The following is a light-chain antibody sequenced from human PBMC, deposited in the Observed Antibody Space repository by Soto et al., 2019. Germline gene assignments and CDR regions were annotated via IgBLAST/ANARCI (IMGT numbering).Light chain of an antibody. V-gene: IGKV3-11*01. CDR2: QTS. CDR3: HQRQSWPRT. CDR1: QYINTR. Sequence: EIVLTQSPATLSSFPGDRVTLSCRASQYINTRLAWYQHRPGQAPRLLIYQTSIRAAGIPARFSASGTGTDFSLTISDVKPDDFEVYYCHQRQSWPRTLGQGTKVDSK. J-gene: IGKJ1*01.